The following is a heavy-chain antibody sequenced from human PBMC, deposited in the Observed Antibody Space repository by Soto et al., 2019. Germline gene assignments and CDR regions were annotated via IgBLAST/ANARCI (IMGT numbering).Heavy chain of an antibody. CDR3: ARVPDR. Sequence: TSETLSLTCAVSGGSISSGGYSWSWIRQPPGKGLEWIGYIYHSGSTYYNPSLKSRVTISVDRSKNQFSLKVSSVTAADTAVYYCARVPDRWGQGTLVTVSS. CDR1: GGSISSGGYS. D-gene: IGHD2-2*01. V-gene: IGHV4-30-2*01. J-gene: IGHJ5*02. CDR2: IYHSGST.